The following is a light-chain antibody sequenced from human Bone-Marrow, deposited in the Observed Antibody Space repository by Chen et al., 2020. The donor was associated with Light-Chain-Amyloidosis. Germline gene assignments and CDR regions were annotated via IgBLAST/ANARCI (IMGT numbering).Light chain of an antibody. CDR3: QVWDGASDTYV. V-gene: IGLV3-21*02. J-gene: IGLJ1*01. Sequence: SYVLPQSPSLSVAPGATAKITCGGDKIASRAVHCYQQRSRPAPVLVVYDDSDRPSGIPGRFSGSNSGNTATLTITRVEVGDEADYYCQVWDGASDTYVFGTGTTVTVL. CDR1: KIASRA. CDR2: DDS.